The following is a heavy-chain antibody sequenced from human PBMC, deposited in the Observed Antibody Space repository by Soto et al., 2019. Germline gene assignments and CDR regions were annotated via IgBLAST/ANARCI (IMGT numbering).Heavy chain of an antibody. D-gene: IGHD5-18*01. V-gene: IGHV1-18*01. CDR3: ARPSDYLDTAIGFDH. J-gene: IGHJ5*02. CDR1: GYTFTSYG. CDR2: ISAYNGNT. Sequence: QVQLVQSGAEVKKPGASVKVSCKASGYTFTSYGISWVPQAPGQVLEWMGWISAYNGNTNYAQKLQGRVTVTTVTSTSTAYMELRSLRSDDTAVDYCARPSDYLDTAIGFDHLGQGTLVTVSS.